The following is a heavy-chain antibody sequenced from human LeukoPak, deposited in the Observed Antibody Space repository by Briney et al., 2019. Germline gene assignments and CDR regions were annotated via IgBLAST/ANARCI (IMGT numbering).Heavy chain of an antibody. V-gene: IGHV3-7*01. CDR2: IKQDGSEK. Sequence: TGGSLRLSCVASGFTFSSRDWMTWVRQAPGKGLEWVANIKQDGSEKNYVDFVKGRFTISRDNAKNSLYLQMNSLRAEDTAVYYCARDPYSGSYGNYYYYFMDVWGKGTTVTISS. D-gene: IGHD1-26*01. CDR1: GFTFSSRDW. CDR3: ARDPYSGSYGNYYYYFMDV. J-gene: IGHJ6*03.